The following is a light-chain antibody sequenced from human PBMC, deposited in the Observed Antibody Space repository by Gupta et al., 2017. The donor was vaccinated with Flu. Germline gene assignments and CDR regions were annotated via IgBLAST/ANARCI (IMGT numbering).Light chain of an antibody. V-gene: IGLV1-40*01. CDR2: ES. Sequence: SALTQEASVSGTVGQKVTLSYTGNSNNIGGCAVGCQQQLSHGVPKIVMFESSLPSGIPDLFSGSRPGTTASLTFSGLQREVESSYHCSICYYRRSSHGVFGGGTNLAV. CDR1: SNNIGGCA. CDR3: SICYYRRSSHGV. J-gene: IGLJ3*02.